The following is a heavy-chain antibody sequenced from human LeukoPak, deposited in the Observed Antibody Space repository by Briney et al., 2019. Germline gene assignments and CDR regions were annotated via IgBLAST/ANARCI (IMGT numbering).Heavy chain of an antibody. CDR2: IRGST. Sequence: GGSLRLSCAASRFTFSSYATSWVRQAPGKGLEWVSLIRGSTYYADSVKGRFTISRDNTQNTLYLQINSLRAEDTALYYCAKDLGGATDYWGQGTLVTVSS. CDR3: AKDLGGATDY. D-gene: IGHD2-15*01. J-gene: IGHJ4*02. CDR1: RFTFSSYA. V-gene: IGHV3-23*01.